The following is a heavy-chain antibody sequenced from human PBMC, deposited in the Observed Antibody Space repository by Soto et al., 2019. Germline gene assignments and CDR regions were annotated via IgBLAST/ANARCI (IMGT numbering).Heavy chain of an antibody. CDR2: IKQDGSEK. D-gene: IGHD3-10*01. J-gene: IGHJ6*03. CDR1: GFTFSSYW. Sequence: GGSLRLSCAASGFTFSSYWMSWVRQAPGKGLEWVANIKQDGSEKSYEDSVKGRFTISRDNAKNSLYLQMNSLRAEDTAVYYCARGKKGGGYYYGSGSYYYYYYYMDVWGKGTTVTVSS. CDR3: ARGKKGGGYYYGSGSYYYYYYYMDV. V-gene: IGHV3-7*03.